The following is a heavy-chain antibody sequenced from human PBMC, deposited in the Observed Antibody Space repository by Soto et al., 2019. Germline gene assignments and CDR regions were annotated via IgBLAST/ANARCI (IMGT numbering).Heavy chain of an antibody. D-gene: IGHD2-21*02. CDR2: IFSNDEK. J-gene: IGHJ4*02. V-gene: IGHV2-26*01. Sequence: SGPTLVNPTETLTLTCTVSGFSLSNARMGVSWIRQPPGKALEWLAHIFSNDEKSYSTSLKSRLTISKDTSKSQVVLTMTNMDPVDTATYYCARSRVGSATAGFDYWGQGTLVTVSS. CDR1: GFSLSNARMG. CDR3: ARSRVGSATAGFDY.